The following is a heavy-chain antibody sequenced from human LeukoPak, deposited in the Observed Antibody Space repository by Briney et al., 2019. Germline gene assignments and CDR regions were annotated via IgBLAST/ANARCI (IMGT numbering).Heavy chain of an antibody. V-gene: IGHV4-4*02. J-gene: IGHJ4*02. CDR1: GGSISSSNW. Sequence: PSETLSLTCAVSGGSISSSNWWSWVRQPPGKGLEWIGEIYHSGSTNYNPSLKSRVTISVDKSKNQFSLKLSSVTAVDTAVYYCARYDILTGLQGGFFDYWGQGTLVTVSS. CDR2: IYHSGST. CDR3: ARYDILTGLQGGFFDY. D-gene: IGHD3-9*01.